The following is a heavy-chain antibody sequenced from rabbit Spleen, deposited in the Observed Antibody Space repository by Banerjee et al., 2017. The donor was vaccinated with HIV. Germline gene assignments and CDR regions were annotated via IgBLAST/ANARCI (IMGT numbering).Heavy chain of an antibody. CDR2: IDPVFGIT. J-gene: IGHJ6*01. CDR1: GFTLSSYY. Sequence: QLEESAGGLVQPGGSLKLSCKASGFTLSSYYMNWVRQAPGKGLEWIGYIDPVFGITYYANWVNGRFSISRENAQNTVFLQMTSLTAADTATYFCVRDRDPSASDYRKLDLWGQGTLVTVS. D-gene: IGHD2-1*01. V-gene: IGHV1S7*01. CDR3: VRDRDPSASDYRKLDL.